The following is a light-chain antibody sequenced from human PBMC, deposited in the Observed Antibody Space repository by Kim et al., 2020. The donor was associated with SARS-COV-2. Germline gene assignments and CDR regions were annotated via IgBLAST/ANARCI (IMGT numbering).Light chain of an antibody. J-gene: IGLJ3*02. Sequence: GQSVPLSCNGSSSDVGSYNYVSWYQKPPGKAPQLMIYDVSQRPSGVSDRFSGSKSGNTASLTISGLQAEDEADYYCSSYTSSISWVFGGGTQLTVL. V-gene: IGLV2-14*04. CDR1: SSDVGSYNY. CDR3: SSYTSSISWV. CDR2: DVS.